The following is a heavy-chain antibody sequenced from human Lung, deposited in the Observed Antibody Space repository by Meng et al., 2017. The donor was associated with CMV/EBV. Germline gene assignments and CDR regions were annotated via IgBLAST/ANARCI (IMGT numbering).Heavy chain of an antibody. Sequence: SGYTLSHYCLPCVRQAPGQALEWVGIINPSGGSTTYAQKFQGSVVLTRDTSTSTVYMDLSSLRSEDRAVYYCARSGSTTSQQPGYFDLWGRGTLVTVSS. J-gene: IGHJ2*01. CDR2: INPSGGST. D-gene: IGHD2-2*01. V-gene: IGHV1-46*01. CDR1: GYTLSHYC. CDR3: ARSGSTTSQQPGYFDL.